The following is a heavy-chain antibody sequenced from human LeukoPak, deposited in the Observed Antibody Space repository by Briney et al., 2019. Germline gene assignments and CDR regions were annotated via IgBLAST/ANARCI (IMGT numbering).Heavy chain of an antibody. D-gene: IGHD2-2*01. CDR1: GGSFRGYY. Sequence: SETLSLTCAVYGGSFRGYYWSWIRQPPGKGLEWIGEINHSGSTNYNPSLKSRVTISVDTSKNQFSLKLSSVTAADTAVYYCARESRRWPFDPWGQGTLVTVSS. J-gene: IGHJ5*02. CDR2: INHSGST. CDR3: ARESRRWPFDP. V-gene: IGHV4-34*01.